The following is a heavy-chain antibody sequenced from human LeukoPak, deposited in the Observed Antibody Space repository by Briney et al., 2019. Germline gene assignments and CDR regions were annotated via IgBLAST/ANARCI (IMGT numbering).Heavy chain of an antibody. CDR2: IYYSGST. V-gene: IGHV4-59*01. J-gene: IGHJ4*02. D-gene: IGHD3-22*01. Sequence: SETLSLTCTVSGGSISSYYWSWIRQPPGKGLEWIGYIYYSGSTNYNPSLKSRVTISVDTSKNQFSLKLSSVTAADTAVYYCAKGKYYYDSSGYLKYFDYWGQGTLVTVSS. CDR3: AKGKYYYDSSGYLKYFDY. CDR1: GGSISSYY.